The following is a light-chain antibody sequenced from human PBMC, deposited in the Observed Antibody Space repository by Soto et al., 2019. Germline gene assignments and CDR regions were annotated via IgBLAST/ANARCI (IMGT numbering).Light chain of an antibody. J-gene: IGKJ5*01. CDR3: QQRHMWPIT. CDR1: QSVSRNY. V-gene: IGKV3-11*01. CDR2: DAY. Sequence: EIVMTQSPATLSVSPGERATLSCRASQSVSRNYLAWYQQKPGQAPRLLIYDAYNRATGIPPRFSGSGSGTDFTLTISSLEPEDSAVYYCQQRHMWPITFGQGTRLEIK.